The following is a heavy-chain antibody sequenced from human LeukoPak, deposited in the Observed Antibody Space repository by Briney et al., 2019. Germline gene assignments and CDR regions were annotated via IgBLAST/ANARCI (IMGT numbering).Heavy chain of an antibody. J-gene: IGHJ3*02. CDR3: ARAPFRDADDAFDI. CDR2: IYYSGST. CDR1: GGSISSYY. V-gene: IGHV4-59*01. Sequence: PSETLSLTCTVSGGSISSYYWSWIRQPPGKGLECIGYIYYSGSTNYNPSLKSRVTISVDTSKNQFSLKLSSVTAADTAVYYCARAPFRDADDAFDIWGQGTMVTVSS.